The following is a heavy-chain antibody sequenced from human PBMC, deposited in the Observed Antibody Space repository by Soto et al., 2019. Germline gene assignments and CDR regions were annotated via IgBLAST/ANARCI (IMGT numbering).Heavy chain of an antibody. Sequence: QLQLQESGPGLVKPSETLSLTCTVSGGSISSSSYYWGWIRQPPGKGLEWIGSIYYSGSTYYNPSLTSRVTISVDTSKNQFSRKLSSVTAADTAVYYCASRGYSYGLDYWGQGTLVTVSS. V-gene: IGHV4-39*01. CDR3: ASRGYSYGLDY. D-gene: IGHD5-18*01. CDR1: GGSISSSSYY. CDR2: IYYSGST. J-gene: IGHJ4*02.